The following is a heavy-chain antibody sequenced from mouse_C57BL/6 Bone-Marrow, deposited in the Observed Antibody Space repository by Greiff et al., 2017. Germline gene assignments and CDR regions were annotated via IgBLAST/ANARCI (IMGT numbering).Heavy chain of an antibody. J-gene: IGHJ4*01. D-gene: IGHD2-1*01. Sequence: QVQLQQPGAELVRPGSSVKLSCKASGYTFTSYWMHWVKQRPIQGLEWIGNIDPSDSETHYNQKFKDKATLTVDKSSSTAYMQLSSLTSEDSAVYYCAREPFYGNYLYAMDYWGQGTSVTVSS. CDR1: GYTFTSYW. CDR2: IDPSDSET. V-gene: IGHV1-52*01. CDR3: AREPFYGNYLYAMDY.